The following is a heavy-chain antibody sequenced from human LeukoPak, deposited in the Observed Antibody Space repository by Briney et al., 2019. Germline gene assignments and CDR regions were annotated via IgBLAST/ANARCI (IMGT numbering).Heavy chain of an antibody. V-gene: IGHV1-46*01. CDR1: AYTFTSYA. CDR3: ARERGGHYYDY. D-gene: IGHD3-16*01. J-gene: IGHJ4*02. CDR2: INPSGGST. Sequence: ASVKVSCKASAYTFTSYAISWMRQAPGQGLEWMGIINPSGGSTSYAQKFQGRVTMTRDTSTSTVYMELSSLRSEDTAVYYCARERGGHYYDYWGQGTLVTVSS.